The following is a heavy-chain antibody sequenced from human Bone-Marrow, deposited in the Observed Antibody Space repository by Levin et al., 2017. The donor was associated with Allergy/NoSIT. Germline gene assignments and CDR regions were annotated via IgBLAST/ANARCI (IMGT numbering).Heavy chain of an antibody. D-gene: IGHD1-1*01. V-gene: IGHV1-46*01. J-gene: IGHJ3*02. Sequence: AASVKVSCKASGYSFTSYYLHWVRQAPGQGLEWMAMINPRGGSTTYAQRFQGRVTMTRDTSTSTVYMELSSLRSEDTAVYYCARDLSGGLPDAFDIWGQGTIVSVS. CDR2: INPRGGST. CDR1: GYSFTSYY. CDR3: ARDLSGGLPDAFDI.